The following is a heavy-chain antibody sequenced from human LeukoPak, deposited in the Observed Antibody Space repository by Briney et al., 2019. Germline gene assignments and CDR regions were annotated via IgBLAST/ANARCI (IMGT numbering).Heavy chain of an antibody. J-gene: IGHJ3*02. CDR2: IYHSGST. CDR1: GGSISSGGYY. Sequence: PSETLSLTCSVSGGSISSGGYYWSWIRQPPGKGLEWIGYIYHSGSTYYNPFLKSRVTISVDRSKNQFSLKLSSVTAADTAVYYCARDLGEGAFDIWGQGTMVTVSS. CDR3: ARDLGEGAFDI. V-gene: IGHV4-30-2*01.